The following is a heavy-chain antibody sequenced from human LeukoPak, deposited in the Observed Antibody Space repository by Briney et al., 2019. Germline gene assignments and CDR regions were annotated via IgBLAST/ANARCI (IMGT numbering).Heavy chain of an antibody. CDR3: AKGEGGALGIPHPYYFDY. D-gene: IGHD3-16*01. Sequence: QTGGSLRLSCATSGFTFSTFWMHWVRQAPGKGLVWVSRINHDGSSTNYADSVKGRFTISRDNAKNTLYLQMNSLRAEDTAVYYCAKGEGGALGIPHPYYFDYWGQGNVVTVSS. J-gene: IGHJ4*02. CDR2: INHDGSST. CDR1: GFTFSTFW. V-gene: IGHV3-74*01.